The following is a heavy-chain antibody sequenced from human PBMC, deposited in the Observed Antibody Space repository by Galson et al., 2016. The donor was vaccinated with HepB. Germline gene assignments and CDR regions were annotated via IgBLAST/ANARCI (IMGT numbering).Heavy chain of an antibody. Sequence: SETLSLTCAVYGGSFSGYSWNWIRQPPGKGLEWIGEINHSANTNYSPSLKSRVTIPVDTSNNQFSLKMSSVTAADTAVYYCAGGLYYGSGNYYNWLQWFDPWGQGTLVTVAS. J-gene: IGHJ5*02. CDR3: AGGLYYGSGNYYNWLQWFDP. V-gene: IGHV4-34*01. CDR1: GGSFSGYS. D-gene: IGHD3-10*01. CDR2: INHSANT.